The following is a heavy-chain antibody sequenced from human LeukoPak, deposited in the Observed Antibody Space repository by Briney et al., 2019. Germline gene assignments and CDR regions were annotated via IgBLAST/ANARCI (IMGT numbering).Heavy chain of an antibody. CDR3: ARGGDYYDSSGYSGYYYYYMDV. CDR2: MNPNSGNT. CDR1: GYTFTSYD. Sequence: ASVKVSCKASGYTFTSYDINWLRQASGQGLEWMGWMNPNSGNTGYAQKFQGRFTMTWDTSITTAYMELSSLRSEDTAVYYCARGGDYYDSSGYSGYYYYYMDVWGKGTTVTVSS. D-gene: IGHD3-22*01. V-gene: IGHV1-8*01. J-gene: IGHJ6*03.